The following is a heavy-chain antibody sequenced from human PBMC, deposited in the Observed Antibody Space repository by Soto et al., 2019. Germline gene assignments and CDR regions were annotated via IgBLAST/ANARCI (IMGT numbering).Heavy chain of an antibody. D-gene: IGHD3-22*01. Sequence: SLRLSCAASGFTFDDYAMHWVLQAPGKGLEWVSGISWNSGSIGYADSVKGRFTISRDNAKNSLYLQMNSLRAEDTALYYCAKAYYDSSGYYFDYWGQGTLVTVSS. CDR2: ISWNSGSI. V-gene: IGHV3-9*01. CDR3: AKAYYDSSGYYFDY. CDR1: GFTFDDYA. J-gene: IGHJ4*02.